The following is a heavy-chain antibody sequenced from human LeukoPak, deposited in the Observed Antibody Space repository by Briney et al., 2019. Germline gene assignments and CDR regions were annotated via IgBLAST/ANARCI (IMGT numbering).Heavy chain of an antibody. CDR1: GFTFSSYG. J-gene: IGHJ4*02. V-gene: IGHV3-30*02. CDR2: IRYNGENK. CDR3: ARVGPRRDSGSYSGHYFDY. Sequence: PGGSLRLSCAASGFTFSSYGMHWVRQAPGKGLEWVAFIRYNGENKYYADSVKGRFTISRDNSKNTLYLQMNSLRAEDTAVYYCARVGPRRDSGSYSGHYFDYWGQGTLVTVSS. D-gene: IGHD1-26*01.